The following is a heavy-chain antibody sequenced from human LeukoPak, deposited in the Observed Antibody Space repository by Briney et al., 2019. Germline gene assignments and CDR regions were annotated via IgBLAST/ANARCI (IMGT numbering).Heavy chain of an antibody. J-gene: IGHJ4*02. Sequence: GGSLRLSCAGSGFTFSDAWMSWVRQAPGKGLEWVGRIRSKTDGGTTDYAAPVKGRFTISRDDSKITLYLQMHSLTVEDTALYYCTTHIVVVTSLYYLDDWGQGTLVTVSS. V-gene: IGHV3-15*01. CDR3: TTHIVVVTSLYYLDD. CDR2: IRSKTDGGTT. CDR1: GFTFSDAW. D-gene: IGHD2-21*02.